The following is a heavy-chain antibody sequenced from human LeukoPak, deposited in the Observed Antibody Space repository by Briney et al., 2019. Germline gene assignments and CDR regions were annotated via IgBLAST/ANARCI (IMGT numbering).Heavy chain of an antibody. CDR1: GFTFTNAC. D-gene: IGHD5-18*01. J-gene: IGHJ4*02. CDR2: IKSQTDGGTT. V-gene: IGHV3-15*01. CDR3: TTGTWIQLWLTDY. Sequence: GGSLRLSCKGSGFTFTNACMSWVRLAPGKGLEWVGHIKSQTDGGTTDYAAPVKGRFTISRDDSKNTLYLQLNSLKTEDTAVYYCTTGTWIQLWLTDYWGQGTLVTVSS.